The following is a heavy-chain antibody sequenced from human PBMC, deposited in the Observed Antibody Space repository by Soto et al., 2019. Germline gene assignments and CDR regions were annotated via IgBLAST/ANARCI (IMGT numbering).Heavy chain of an antibody. J-gene: IGHJ3*02. D-gene: IGHD3-22*01. CDR3: AHSSYYDSSGLTFDI. V-gene: IGHV2-5*02. CDR2: IYWDDDK. Sequence: GLDLEWLALIYWDDDKRYSPSLKSRLTITKDTSKNQVSLTMTNMDPVDTATYYCAHSSYYDSSGLTFDIWGQGTMVTVSS.